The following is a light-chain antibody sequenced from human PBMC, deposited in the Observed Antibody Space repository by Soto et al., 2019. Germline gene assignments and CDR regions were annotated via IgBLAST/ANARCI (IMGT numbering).Light chain of an antibody. CDR1: HNINDT. Sequence: DMVMTQSPATLPLSPGERATLSCRDSHNINDTLAWYQQKPGQAPRLFIFRASSRASGVPARFSGSGSGTEFNLTISSLQSEDFAVYYCQQYNNWPRATFGGGTKVDI. V-gene: IGKV3-15*01. J-gene: IGKJ4*01. CDR3: QQYNNWPRAT. CDR2: RAS.